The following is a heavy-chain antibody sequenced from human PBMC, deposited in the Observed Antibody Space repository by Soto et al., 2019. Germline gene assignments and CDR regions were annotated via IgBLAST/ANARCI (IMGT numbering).Heavy chain of an antibody. Sequence: SESLSLTCTVSGFSVNRRDYYLTWMRKPPPNGLEWIGSGYYSGGSQQNPSQSRFIISIDTAKNQISLRMKFVTAPDTSVYYCARHFRSYSGSYHWCGPWGQGTLVTVSS. CDR2: GYYSGGS. CDR1: GFSVNRRDYY. V-gene: IGHV4-39*01. J-gene: IGHJ5*02. CDR3: ARHFRSYSGSYHWCGP. D-gene: IGHD1-26*01.